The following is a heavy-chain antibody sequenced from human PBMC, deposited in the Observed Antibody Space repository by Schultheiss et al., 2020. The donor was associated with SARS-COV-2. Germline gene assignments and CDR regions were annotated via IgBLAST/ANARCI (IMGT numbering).Heavy chain of an antibody. CDR1: GFTFSSYA. D-gene: IGHD3-16*02. CDR3: ARDHVAGGVIVGR. Sequence: GGSLRLSCAASGFTFSSYAMSWVRQAPGKGLEWVSAISGSGGSTYYADSVKGRFTISRDNSKNTLYLQMNSLRADDTAVYYCARDHVAGGVIVGRWGQGTLVTVSS. CDR2: ISGSGGST. V-gene: IGHV3-23*01. J-gene: IGHJ4*02.